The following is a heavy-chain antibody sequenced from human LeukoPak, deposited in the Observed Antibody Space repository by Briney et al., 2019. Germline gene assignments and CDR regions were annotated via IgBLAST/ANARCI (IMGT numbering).Heavy chain of an antibody. D-gene: IGHD6-19*01. J-gene: IGHJ4*02. CDR3: TRGRGWCDY. Sequence: GSLRLSCAASKFTFSGYWMTWVRQAPGKGLEWVANINQDGSEKYYVDSVKGRFTISRDNAKNSVYLQMDSLRAEDTAIYYCTRGRGWCDYWGRGTLVTVSS. V-gene: IGHV3-7*03. CDR1: KFTFSGYW. CDR2: INQDGSEK.